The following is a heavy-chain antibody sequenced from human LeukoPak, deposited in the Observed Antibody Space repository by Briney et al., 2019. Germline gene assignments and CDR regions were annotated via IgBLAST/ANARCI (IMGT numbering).Heavy chain of an antibody. D-gene: IGHD3-3*01. J-gene: IGHJ5*02. V-gene: IGHV3-53*01. Sequence: GGSLRLSCAASGFTVSSNYMSWVRQAPGKGLEWVSVIYSGGSTYYADSVKGRFTISRDNSKNTLYLQMSSLRAEDTAVYYCARDIPLSYYDFWSGYFTPPTWGQGTLVTVSS. CDR1: GFTVSSNY. CDR2: IYSGGST. CDR3: ARDIPLSYYDFWSGYFTPPT.